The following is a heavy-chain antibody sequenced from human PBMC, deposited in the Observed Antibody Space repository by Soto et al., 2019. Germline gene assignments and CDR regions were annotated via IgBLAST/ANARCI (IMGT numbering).Heavy chain of an antibody. CDR1: GFTFSSYA. J-gene: IGHJ4*02. CDR2: ISGSGGST. CDR3: AKVSVYSSGWYVLLQGQIDY. D-gene: IGHD6-19*01. V-gene: IGHV3-23*01. Sequence: GGSLRLSCAASGFTFSSYAMSWVRQAPGKGLEWVSAISGSGGSTYYADSVKGRFTISRDNSKNTLYLQMNSLRAEDTAVYYCAKVSVYSSGWYVLLQGQIDYWGQGTLVTVSS.